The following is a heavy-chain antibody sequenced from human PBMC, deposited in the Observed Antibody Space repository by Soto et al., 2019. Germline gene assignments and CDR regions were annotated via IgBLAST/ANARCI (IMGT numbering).Heavy chain of an antibody. J-gene: IGHJ3*02. CDR1: GCTFTSYY. D-gene: IGHD2-2*01. Sequence: ASVKVSCKASGCTFTSYYMHWVRQAPGQGLEWMGIINPEGGNTSYAQKFQGRVTMTKDTSTDTAYMELSSLRSEDTAVYYCATKWDCSSTSCYDPDAFDIWGQGTMVTVSS. CDR3: ATKWDCSSTSCYDPDAFDI. CDR2: INPEGGNT. V-gene: IGHV1-46*01.